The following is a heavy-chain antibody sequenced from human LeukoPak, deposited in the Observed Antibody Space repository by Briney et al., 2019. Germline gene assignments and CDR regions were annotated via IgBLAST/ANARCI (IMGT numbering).Heavy chain of an antibody. D-gene: IGHD3-9*01. CDR2: ISYSGST. CDR3: ARRPSGGLRYFDWDY. V-gene: IGHV4-39*01. J-gene: IGHJ4*02. Sequence: SETLSLTCTVSAGSITRSPYYWGWVRQPPGKGLEWIGSISYSGSTYYNPSLKSRVTISVDTSKNQFSLKLSSVTAADTAVYYCARRPSGGLRYFDWDYWGQGTLVTVSS. CDR1: AGSITRSPYY.